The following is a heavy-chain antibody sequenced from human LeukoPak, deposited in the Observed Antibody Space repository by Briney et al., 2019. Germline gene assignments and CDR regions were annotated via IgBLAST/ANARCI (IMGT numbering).Heavy chain of an antibody. J-gene: IGHJ4*02. CDR3: ASCFYDSSGYYYYFDY. Sequence: GASVKVSCKASGGTFSSYAISWVRQAPGQGLEWMGGIIPIFGTANYAQKFQGTDTITTDESTSTAYMELSSLRSEDTAVYYCASCFYDSSGYYYYFDYWGQGTLVTVSS. CDR1: GGTFSSYA. CDR2: IIPIFGTA. D-gene: IGHD3-22*01. V-gene: IGHV1-69*05.